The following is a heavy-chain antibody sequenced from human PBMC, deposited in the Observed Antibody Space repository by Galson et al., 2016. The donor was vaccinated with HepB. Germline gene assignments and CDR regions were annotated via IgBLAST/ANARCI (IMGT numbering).Heavy chain of an antibody. J-gene: IGHJ4*02. Sequence: SLRLSCAASGFTFSTSAMSWVRQTPGQGLEWVSAISSTSHSTYYADSVKGRFTISRDNAKNTLFLQMDSLNNDYTAVYYCAKGWSGPDSWGQGTLVTVSS. D-gene: IGHD3-3*01. CDR2: ISSTSHST. CDR3: AKGWSGPDS. V-gene: IGHV3-23*01. CDR1: GFTFSTSA.